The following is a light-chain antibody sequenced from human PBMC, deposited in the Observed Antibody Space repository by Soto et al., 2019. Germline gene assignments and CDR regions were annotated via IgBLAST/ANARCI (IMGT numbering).Light chain of an antibody. CDR3: QQSYSTLIFT. V-gene: IGKV1-39*01. CDR1: QSISSF. CDR2: AAS. Sequence: DIQMTQSPSTLSASVGDRVTITCRASQSISSFLNWYQQMPGEAPKLLIYAASILQSGVPSRFSGSGSGTDFTLTISGLQREDFATYYCQQSYSTLIFTFGPGTKVDIK. J-gene: IGKJ3*01.